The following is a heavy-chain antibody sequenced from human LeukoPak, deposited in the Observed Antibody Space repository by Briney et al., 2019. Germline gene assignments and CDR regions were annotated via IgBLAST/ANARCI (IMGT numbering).Heavy chain of an antibody. Sequence: SETLSLTCAVSGGSISSSNWWSWVRQPPGKGLEWIGSIYYSGSTYYNPSLKSRVTISVDTSKNQFSLKLSSVTAADTAVYYCARDSHGYYYVYYYYYYMDVWGKGTTVTVSS. D-gene: IGHD3-22*01. J-gene: IGHJ6*03. CDR3: ARDSHGYYYVYYYYYYMDV. CDR1: GGSISSSNW. CDR2: IYYSGST. V-gene: IGHV4-4*02.